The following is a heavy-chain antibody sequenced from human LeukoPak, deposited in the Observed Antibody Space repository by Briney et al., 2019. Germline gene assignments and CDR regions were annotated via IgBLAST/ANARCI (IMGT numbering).Heavy chain of an antibody. CDR2: IRSKGYGGTT. CDR1: GFTFSSYA. V-gene: IGHV3-49*04. CDR3: TKHDSSSFYVSGRCMDV. Sequence: PGGSLRLSCAASGFTFSSYAMSWVRQAPGKGLEWVGFIRSKGYGGTTEYAASVKGRFTISRDDSKSIAYLQMNSLKAEDTAVYYCTKHDSSSFYVSGRCMDVWGKGTTVTISS. J-gene: IGHJ6*03. D-gene: IGHD3-22*01.